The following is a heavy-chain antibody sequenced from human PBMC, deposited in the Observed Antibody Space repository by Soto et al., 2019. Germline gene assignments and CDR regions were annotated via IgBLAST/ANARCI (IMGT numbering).Heavy chain of an antibody. V-gene: IGHV4-61*01. CDR1: GGSVNSGIYY. CDR2: IYYTGST. Sequence: SEALSLTCAVSGGSVNSGIYYWSWIRQPPGKGLEWTGYIYYTGSTNYNPSLKSRVTISIDTSKNQFSLKLSSVTAADTAVYYCARSFDPWGQGTLVTVS. CDR3: ARSFDP. J-gene: IGHJ5*02.